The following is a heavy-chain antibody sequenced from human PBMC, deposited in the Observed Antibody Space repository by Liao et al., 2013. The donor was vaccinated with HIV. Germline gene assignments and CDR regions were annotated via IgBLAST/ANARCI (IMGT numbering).Heavy chain of an antibody. J-gene: IGHJ6*03. Sequence: QVQLQESGPGLVKPSQTLSLTCTVYGGSFSGYYWSWIRQPPGKGLEWIGEINHSGSTNYNPSLKSRLTISVDTSKNQFSLRLSSVTAADTAVYYCVSGTYRYYYYYMDVWGKGTTVTVSS. V-gene: IGHV4-34*09. CDR2: INHSGST. CDR1: GGSFSGYY. D-gene: IGHD1-26*01. CDR3: VSGTYRYYYYYMDV.